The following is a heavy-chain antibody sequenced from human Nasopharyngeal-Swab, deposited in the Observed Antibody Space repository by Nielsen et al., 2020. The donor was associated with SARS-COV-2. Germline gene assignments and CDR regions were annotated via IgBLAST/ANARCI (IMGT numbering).Heavy chain of an antibody. Sequence: SETLSLTCAVYGGSFSGYYWSWIRQPPGKGLEWIGEINHSGSTNYNPSLKSRVTISVDTSKNQFSLKLSSVTAADTAVYYCARGASITMIVVGRYFDLWGRGTLVTVSS. V-gene: IGHV4-34*01. J-gene: IGHJ2*01. CDR1: GGSFSGYY. CDR2: INHSGST. D-gene: IGHD3-22*01. CDR3: ARGASITMIVVGRYFDL.